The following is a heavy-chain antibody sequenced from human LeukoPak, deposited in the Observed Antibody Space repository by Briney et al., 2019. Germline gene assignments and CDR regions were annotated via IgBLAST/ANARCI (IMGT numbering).Heavy chain of an antibody. CDR3: ARDGYSSGYNWFDP. Sequence: GASVKVSCKASGYTFTSYYMHWVRQAPGQGLEWMGWISAYDGNTNYAQKLQGRVTMTTDTSTSTAYMELRSLRSDDTAVYYCARDGYSSGYNWFDPWGQGTLVTVSS. CDR1: GYTFTSYY. CDR2: ISAYDGNT. D-gene: IGHD6-19*01. V-gene: IGHV1-18*04. J-gene: IGHJ5*02.